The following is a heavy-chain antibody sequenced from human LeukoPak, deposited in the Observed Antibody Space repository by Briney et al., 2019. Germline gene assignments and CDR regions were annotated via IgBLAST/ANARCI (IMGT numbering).Heavy chain of an antibody. CDR3: AKDGWDY. J-gene: IGHJ4*02. CDR2: IRESGTTT. V-gene: IGHV3-23*01. CDR1: GFTFSSYW. D-gene: IGHD2-2*03. Sequence: PGGSLRLSCAASGFTFSSYWMSWVRQAPGKGLEWVSFIRESGTTTYYADSVKGRFTISRDNSKNTVYLQMSSLTVDDTAVYFCAKDGWDYWGRGTLVTVSS.